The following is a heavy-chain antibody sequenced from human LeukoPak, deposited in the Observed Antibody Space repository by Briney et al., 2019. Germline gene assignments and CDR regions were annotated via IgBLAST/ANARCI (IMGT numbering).Heavy chain of an antibody. CDR1: GFTFADYA. J-gene: IGHJ4*02. Sequence: PGRSLRLSCAASGFTFADYAMHWVRQAPGKGLEWVSGISWNSGRMTYADSVKGRFTISRDNAKNSLYLQMNSLRTDDTALYYCAKERYYGSGAAYDYWGQGTLVTVSS. CDR3: AKERYYGSGAAYDY. D-gene: IGHD3-10*01. CDR2: ISWNSGRM. V-gene: IGHV3-9*01.